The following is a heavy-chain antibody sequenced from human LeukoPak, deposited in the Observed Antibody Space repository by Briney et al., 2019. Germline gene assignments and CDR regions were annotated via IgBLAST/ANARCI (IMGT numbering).Heavy chain of an antibody. CDR1: GGSISSGTYY. V-gene: IGHV4-39*07. Sequence: SETLSLTCTVSGGSISSGTYYWGWIRQPPGKGLEWIGSMFYSGSTYYNSSLKSRVTISIDTSKNQFSLKLSSVAAADTAVYYCARDRVNYYGSGSYPYYYMDVWGKGTTVTVSS. D-gene: IGHD3-10*01. CDR2: MFYSGST. J-gene: IGHJ6*03. CDR3: ARDRVNYYGSGSYPYYYMDV.